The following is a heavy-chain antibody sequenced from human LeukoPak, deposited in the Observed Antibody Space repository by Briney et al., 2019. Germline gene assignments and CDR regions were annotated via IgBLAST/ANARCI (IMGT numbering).Heavy chain of an antibody. CDR3: ASVSISGSSDY. CDR1: GSIFTSYW. Sequence: GESLQISCQGSGSIFTSYWIGWVRQVPGRGVEWMGIIYPGDSDTRYSPSFQGQVTISADKSISTAYLQWSSLKASDTAMYYCASVSISGSSDYWGQGTLVTVSS. D-gene: IGHD1-26*01. V-gene: IGHV5-51*01. CDR2: IYPGDSDT. J-gene: IGHJ4*02.